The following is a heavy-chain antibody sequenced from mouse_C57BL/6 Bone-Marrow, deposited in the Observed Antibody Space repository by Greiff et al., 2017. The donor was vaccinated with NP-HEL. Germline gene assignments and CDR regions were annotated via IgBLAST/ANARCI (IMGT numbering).Heavy chain of an antibody. CDR2: IDPETGGT. J-gene: IGHJ4*01. CDR1: GYTFTDYE. V-gene: IGHV1-15*01. Sequence: VQLKESGAELVRPGASVTLSCKASGYTFTDYEMNWVKQTPVHGLEWIGAIDPETGGTAYNQKFKGKAILTADKSSSTAYMELRSLTSEDSAVYYCTRRELGRGYYAMDYWGQGTSVTVSS. CDR3: TRRELGRGYYAMDY. D-gene: IGHD4-1*01.